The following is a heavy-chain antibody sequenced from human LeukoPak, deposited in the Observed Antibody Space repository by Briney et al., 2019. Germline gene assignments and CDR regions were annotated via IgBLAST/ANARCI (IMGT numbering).Heavy chain of an antibody. D-gene: IGHD6-13*01. J-gene: IGHJ5*02. CDR2: ISGSGGST. CDR1: GFTFSSYA. Sequence: GGSLRLSCAASGFTFSSYAMSWVRQAPVKGLEWVSAISGSGGSTYYADSVKGRFTISRDNSKNTLYLQMNSLRAEDTAVYYCAKDRQQLVENWFDPWGQGTLVTVSS. CDR3: AKDRQQLVENWFDP. V-gene: IGHV3-23*01.